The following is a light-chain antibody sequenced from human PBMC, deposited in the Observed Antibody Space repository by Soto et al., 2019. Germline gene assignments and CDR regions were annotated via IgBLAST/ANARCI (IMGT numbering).Light chain of an antibody. J-gene: IGLJ2*01. V-gene: IGLV2-11*01. CDR2: DVD. CDR3: SSYAGSYSSS. Sequence: QSALTQPRSVSGSPGQSVTISCSGTSSDIGSYNYVSWFQQLPGKAPKLLIYDVDKRPSGVPDRFSGSKSGDTASLTISGLQADDEADYYCSSYAGSYSSSFGGGTKLTVL. CDR1: SSDIGSYNY.